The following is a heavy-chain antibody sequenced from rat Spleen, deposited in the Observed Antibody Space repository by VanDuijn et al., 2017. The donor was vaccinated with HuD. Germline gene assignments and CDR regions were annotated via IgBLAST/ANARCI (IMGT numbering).Heavy chain of an antibody. CDR3: ASQILTTVGDYFDY. CDR2: INYDGSST. D-gene: IGHD1-3*01. CDR1: GFTFSNYD. J-gene: IGHJ2*01. V-gene: IGHV5-25*01. Sequence: EVQLVESGGGLVQPGRSMKLSCAASGFTFSNYDMAWVRQAPTKGLEWVASINYDGSSTYYRDSVKGRFTISRDNAKNTLSLQMDSLRSEDTATYYCASQILTTVGDYFDYWGQGVMVTVSS.